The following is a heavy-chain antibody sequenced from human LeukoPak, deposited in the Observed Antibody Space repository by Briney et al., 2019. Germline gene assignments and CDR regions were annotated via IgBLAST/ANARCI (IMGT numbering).Heavy chain of an antibody. Sequence: PSETLSLTCAVYGGSFSGYYWSWIRQPPGKGLEWIGEINHSGSTNYNPSLKSRVTISVDTSKNQFSLKLSSVTAADTAVYYCARGPASYSYGFRYWGQGTLVTVSS. CDR1: GGSFSGYY. V-gene: IGHV4-34*01. J-gene: IGHJ4*02. D-gene: IGHD5-18*01. CDR3: ARGPASYSYGFRY. CDR2: INHSGST.